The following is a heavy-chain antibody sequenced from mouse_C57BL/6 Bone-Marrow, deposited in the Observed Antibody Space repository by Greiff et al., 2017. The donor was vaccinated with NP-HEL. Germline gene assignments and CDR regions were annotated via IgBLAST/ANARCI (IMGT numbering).Heavy chain of an antibody. CDR2: IYPGDGDT. J-gene: IGHJ3*01. D-gene: IGHD3-2*02. Sequence: VKLQESGPELVKPGASVKISCKASGYAFSSSWMNWVKQRPGKGLEWIGRIYPGDGDTNYNGKFKGKATLTADKSSSTAYMQLSSLTSEDSAVYFCARQLRLSFAYWGQGTLVTVSA. CDR1: GYAFSSSW. V-gene: IGHV1-82*01. CDR3: ARQLRLSFAY.